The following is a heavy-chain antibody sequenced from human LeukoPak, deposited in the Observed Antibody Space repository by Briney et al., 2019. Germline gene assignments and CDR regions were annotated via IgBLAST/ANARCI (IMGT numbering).Heavy chain of an antibody. Sequence: PGGSLRLSCTVSGLTFGDYAVSWFRQAPGKGLEWVAVISYDGSNKYYADSVKGRFTISRDNSKNTLYLQMNSLRAKDTAVYYCAKGGVPVVSPAVNWGQGTLVTVSS. CDR1: GLTFGDYA. J-gene: IGHJ4*02. CDR3: AKGGVPVVSPAVN. D-gene: IGHD2-2*01. CDR2: ISYDGSNK. V-gene: IGHV3-30-3*02.